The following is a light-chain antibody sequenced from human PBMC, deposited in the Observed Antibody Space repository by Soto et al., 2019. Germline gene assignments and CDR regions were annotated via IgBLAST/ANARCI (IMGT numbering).Light chain of an antibody. J-gene: IGLJ1*01. CDR2: EVS. V-gene: IGLV2-18*02. CDR3: YSFTTSNTYV. Sequence: QSALTQPPSVSGSPGQSVTISCSGTSSDVGTYNHVSWYQQAPGTAPKLMIYEVSSRPSGVPDRFSGSKSGNTASLTISGLQPEDEADYYCYSFTTSNTYVFGTGTKVTVL. CDR1: SSDVGTYNH.